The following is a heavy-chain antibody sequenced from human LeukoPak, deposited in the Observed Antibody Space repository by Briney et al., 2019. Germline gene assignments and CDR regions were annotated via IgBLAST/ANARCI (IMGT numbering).Heavy chain of an antibody. CDR1: GFTFSSYG. D-gene: IGHD4-11*01. CDR2: IRSKAYGGTT. V-gene: IGHV3-49*04. Sequence: GGSLRLSCAASGFTFSSYGMNWVRQAPGKGLEWVGFIRSKAYGGTTEYAASVKGRFTISRDDSKSIAYLQMNSLKTEDTAVYYCTSYSNYDYWGQGTLVTVSS. J-gene: IGHJ4*02. CDR3: TSYSNYDY.